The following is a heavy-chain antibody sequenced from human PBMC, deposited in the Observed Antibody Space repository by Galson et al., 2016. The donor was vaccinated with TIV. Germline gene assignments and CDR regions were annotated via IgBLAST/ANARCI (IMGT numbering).Heavy chain of an antibody. CDR3: ARHGEWSLHYFDY. Sequence: LSLTCNVSGGSINDNKYFWGWVRQPPGKGLEWIGTVYYDGTMYYNPSLKSRVILSVDRSRNHFSLKLTSVTASDTAVYYCARHGEWSLHYFDYWGQGTLVTVSS. J-gene: IGHJ4*02. CDR2: VYYDGTM. D-gene: IGHD3-10*01. V-gene: IGHV4-39*01. CDR1: GGSINDNKYF.